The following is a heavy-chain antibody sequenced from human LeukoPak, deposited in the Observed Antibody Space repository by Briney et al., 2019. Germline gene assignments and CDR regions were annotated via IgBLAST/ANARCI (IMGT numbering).Heavy chain of an antibody. V-gene: IGHV3-48*01. Sequence: GGSLRLSCAASGFTFSSYSMNWVRQAPGKGLEWVSYISSSSSTIYYADSVKGRFTISRDNAKNSLYLQMNSLRAEDTAVYYCARGPWVLLFDYWGQGTLVTVSS. CDR3: ARGPWVLLFDY. D-gene: IGHD1-26*01. CDR1: GFTFSSYS. J-gene: IGHJ4*02. CDR2: ISSSSSTI.